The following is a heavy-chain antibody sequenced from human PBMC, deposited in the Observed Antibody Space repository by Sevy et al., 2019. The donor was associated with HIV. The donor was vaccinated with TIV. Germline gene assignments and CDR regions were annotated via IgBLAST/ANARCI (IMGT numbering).Heavy chain of an antibody. Sequence: GGSLRLSCAASGFTFSSYAMSWVRQAPGKGLEWVSAISGSGGSTYYADSVKGQFTISRDNSKNTLYLQMNSLRAEDTAVYYCAKDLGGVFGVPPYPFDYWGQGTLVTVSS. J-gene: IGHJ4*02. D-gene: IGHD3-3*01. V-gene: IGHV3-23*01. CDR3: AKDLGGVFGVPPYPFDY. CDR2: ISGSGGST. CDR1: GFTFSSYA.